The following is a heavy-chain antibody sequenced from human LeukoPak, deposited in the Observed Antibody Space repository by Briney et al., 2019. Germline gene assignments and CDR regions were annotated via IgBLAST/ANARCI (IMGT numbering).Heavy chain of an antibody. CDR2: IYYSGST. CDR3: ARSAYSSSASYYYYYYMDV. D-gene: IGHD6-6*01. J-gene: IGHJ6*03. Sequence: SETLSLTCTVSGGSISSYYWSWIRQPPGKGLEWIGYIYYSGSTNYNPSLKSRVTISVDTSKNQFSLKLSSVTAADTAVYYCARSAYSSSASYYYYYYMDVWGKGTTVTVSS. V-gene: IGHV4-59*08. CDR1: GGSISSYY.